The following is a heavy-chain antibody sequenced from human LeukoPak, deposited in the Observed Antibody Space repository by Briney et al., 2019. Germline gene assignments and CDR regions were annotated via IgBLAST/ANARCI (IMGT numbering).Heavy chain of an antibody. J-gene: IGHJ4*02. CDR3: ARRAIYYGSGSYYPYYFDY. CDR1: GGSISSDSYY. CDR2: IYTSGST. D-gene: IGHD3-10*01. Sequence: SETLSLTCTVSGGSISSDSYYWSWIRQPAGKGLEWIGRIYTSGSTNYNPSLKSRVTISVDTSKNQLSLKLSSVTAADTAVYYCARRAIYYGSGSYYPYYFDYWGQGTLVTVSS. V-gene: IGHV4-61*02.